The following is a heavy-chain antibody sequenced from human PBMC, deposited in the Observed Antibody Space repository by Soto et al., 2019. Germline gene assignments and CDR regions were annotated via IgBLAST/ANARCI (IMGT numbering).Heavy chain of an antibody. CDR1: GGSVDSGKHY. D-gene: IGHD4-17*01. CDR3: ARDMASAMTTRSFDH. Sequence: QVLVQESGPGLVKPSQTLTLSCTVSGGSVDSGKHYWNWIRQPPVKGLEWIGYIYYGESTYYNPSLKSRHTISVDTSQSRFSLRLTAVTAADTAVYSCARDMASAMTTRSFDHWGQGTLVTVSS. V-gene: IGHV4-30-4*01. CDR2: IYYGEST. J-gene: IGHJ4*02.